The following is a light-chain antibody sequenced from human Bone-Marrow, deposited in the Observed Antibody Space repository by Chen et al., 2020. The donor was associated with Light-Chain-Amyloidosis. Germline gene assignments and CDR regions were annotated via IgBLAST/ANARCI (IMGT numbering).Light chain of an antibody. CDR2: RDT. CDR3: QSADSSGTYEVI. CDR1: DLPTKY. J-gene: IGLJ2*01. Sequence: SYELTQPPSVSVSPGQTARITCSGDDLPTKYAYWYQQKPGQAPVLVIHRDTERPSGISERFSCSSSVTTATLTISGVQAEDEADYHCQSADSSGTYEVIFGGGTKRTVL. V-gene: IGLV3-25*03.